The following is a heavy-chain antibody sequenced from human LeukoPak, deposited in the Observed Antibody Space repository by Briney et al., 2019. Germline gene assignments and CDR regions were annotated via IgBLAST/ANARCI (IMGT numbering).Heavy chain of an antibody. CDR2: IKQDGSEK. CDR1: GFTFSSYW. Sequence: GGSPRLSCAASGFTFSSYWMSWVRQAPGKGLEWVANIKQDGSEKYYVDSVKGRFTISRDNAKNSLYLQMNSLRAEDTAVYYCATTLAAAGTDYWGQGTLVTVSS. D-gene: IGHD6-13*01. V-gene: IGHV3-7*01. CDR3: ATTLAAAGTDY. J-gene: IGHJ4*02.